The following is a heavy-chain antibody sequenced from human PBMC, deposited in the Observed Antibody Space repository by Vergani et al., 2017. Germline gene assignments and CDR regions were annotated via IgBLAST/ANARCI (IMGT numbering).Heavy chain of an antibody. D-gene: IGHD2-2*01. Sequence: QVQLVQSGAEVKKPGASVKVSCKVSGYTLTELSMHWVRQAPGKGLEWMGGFDPEDGETIYAQKFQGRVTMTEDTSTDTAYMELSSVTAADTAVYYCARGVGYCSSTSCYYYYGMDVWGQGTTVTVSS. J-gene: IGHJ6*02. V-gene: IGHV1-24*01. CDR2: FDPEDGET. CDR3: ARGVGYCSSTSCYYYYGMDV. CDR1: GYTLTELS.